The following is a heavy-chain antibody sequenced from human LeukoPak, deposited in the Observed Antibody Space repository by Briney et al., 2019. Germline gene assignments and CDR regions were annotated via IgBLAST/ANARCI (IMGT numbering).Heavy chain of an antibody. CDR3: ARVMATQVSYYYYYMDV. CDR1: GFTFSSYS. Sequence: GGSLRLSCAASGFTFSSYSMNWVRQAPGKGLEWVSSISSSSSYIYYADSVKGRFTISRDNAKNSLYLQMNSLRAEDTAVYYCARVMATQVSYYYYYMDVWGKGTTVTISS. D-gene: IGHD5-24*01. J-gene: IGHJ6*03. CDR2: ISSSSSYI. V-gene: IGHV3-21*01.